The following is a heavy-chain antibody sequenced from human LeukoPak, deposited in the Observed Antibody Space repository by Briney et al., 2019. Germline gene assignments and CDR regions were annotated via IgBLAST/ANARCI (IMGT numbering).Heavy chain of an antibody. CDR2: ISYDGSNE. V-gene: IGHV3-30*03. D-gene: IGHD4-17*01. Sequence: GGSLRLSCAASGFTFSTYRMHWVRQAPGRGLEWVALISYDGSNEYYAESVKGRFTISRDNSKNTLYLHMNSLRADDTAVYYCARDSYGDYYFDYWGQGTLVTVSS. CDR1: GFTFSTYR. CDR3: ARDSYGDYYFDY. J-gene: IGHJ4*02.